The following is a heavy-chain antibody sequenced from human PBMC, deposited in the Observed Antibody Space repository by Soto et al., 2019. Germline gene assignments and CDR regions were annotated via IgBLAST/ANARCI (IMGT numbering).Heavy chain of an antibody. CDR1: GGSISSGDYY. V-gene: IGHV4-30-4*01. CDR2: IYYSGST. Sequence: SETLSLTCTVSGGSISSGDYYWSWIRQPPGKGLEWIGYIYYSGSTYYNPSLKSRVTISVDTSKNQFSLKLSSVTAADTAVYYCAREWCGGNSGFDPWGQGTLVTVSS. CDR3: AREWCGGNSGFDP. D-gene: IGHD2-21*02. J-gene: IGHJ5*02.